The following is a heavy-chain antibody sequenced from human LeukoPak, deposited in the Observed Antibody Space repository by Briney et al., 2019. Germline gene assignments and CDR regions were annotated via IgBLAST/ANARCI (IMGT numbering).Heavy chain of an antibody. CDR2: ISYDGGDK. D-gene: IGHD2-21*01. CDR3: ATGLFHFDY. Sequence: GRSLRLSCAASGFTFSSYGMHWVRQAPGKGLEWVAVISYDGGDKYYTDSVKGRFTISRDNAKNSLYLQMNSLRAEDTAVYYCATGLFHFDYWGQGTLVTV. V-gene: IGHV3-30*03. CDR1: GFTFSSYG. J-gene: IGHJ4*02.